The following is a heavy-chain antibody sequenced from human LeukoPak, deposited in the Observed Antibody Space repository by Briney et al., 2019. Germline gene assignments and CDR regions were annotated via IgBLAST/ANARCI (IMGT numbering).Heavy chain of an antibody. Sequence: GGSLRLSCAASGFTFNSHAMSWVRQAPGKGLEWVSAISGSGGSTYYADSVKGRFTISGDNSKNTLYLQMNSLRAEDTAVYYCAKDLSALRYFDWFDYWGQGTLVTVSS. CDR3: AKDLSALRYFDWFDY. D-gene: IGHD3-9*01. CDR2: ISGSGGST. J-gene: IGHJ4*02. V-gene: IGHV3-23*01. CDR1: GFTFNSHA.